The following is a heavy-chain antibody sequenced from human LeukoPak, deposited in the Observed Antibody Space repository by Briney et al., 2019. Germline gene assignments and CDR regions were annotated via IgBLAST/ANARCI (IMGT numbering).Heavy chain of an antibody. V-gene: IGHV1-24*01. D-gene: IGHD2-15*01. CDR2: FDPEDGET. CDR3: ATKPPRKDRSGGSCYSPYYYYYMDV. J-gene: IGHJ6*03. CDR1: GYTLTELS. Sequence: GASVKVSCKVSGYTLTELSMHWVRQAPGKGLEWMGGFDPEDGETIYAQKFQGRVTMTEDTSTDTAYMELSSLGSEDTAVYYCATKPPRKDRSGGSCYSPYYYYYMDVWGKGTTVTVSS.